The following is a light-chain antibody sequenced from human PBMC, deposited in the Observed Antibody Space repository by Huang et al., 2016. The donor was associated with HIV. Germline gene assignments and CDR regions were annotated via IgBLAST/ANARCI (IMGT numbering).Light chain of an antibody. CDR2: GES. J-gene: IGKJ3*01. CDR3: QQYNSWPPLFT. Sequence: EVLLTQSPATLSVSPGERATLSCRASQSVSTNLDWYQQKPGQAPRLRSYGESTRATGVPARFSGSGSGTEFTLTISSLQSEDSAVYYCQQYNSWPPLFTFGPGTKVDIK. V-gene: IGKV3-15*01. CDR1: QSVSTN.